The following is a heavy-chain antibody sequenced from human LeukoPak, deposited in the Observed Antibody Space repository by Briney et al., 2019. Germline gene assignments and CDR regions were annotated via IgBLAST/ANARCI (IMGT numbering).Heavy chain of an antibody. D-gene: IGHD3-10*01. J-gene: IGHJ5*02. CDR2: ISAYNGNT. CDR3: ATDLGYGSGSPPPRRRYNWFDP. CDR1: GYTFTSYG. Sequence: GASVKVSCKASGYTFTSYGISWVRQAPGQGLEWMGWISAYNGNTNYAQKLQGRVTMTEDTSTDTAYMELSSLRSEDTAVYYCATDLGYGSGSPPPRRRYNWFDPWGQGTLVTVSS. V-gene: IGHV1-18*01.